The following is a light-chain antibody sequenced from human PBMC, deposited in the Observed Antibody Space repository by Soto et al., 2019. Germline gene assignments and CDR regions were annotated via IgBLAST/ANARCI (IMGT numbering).Light chain of an antibody. CDR3: QQRSTWHPT. CDR1: QSVSSY. CDR2: DAS. V-gene: IGKV3-11*01. J-gene: IGKJ4*01. Sequence: EIVLTQSPATLSLSPGERATLSCRASQSVSSYLACYQQKPGQAPRLLIDDASNRATGIPARFSGSGSGTDFTLTLSSLDPEDFADYYCQQRSTWHPTFGGGTKVEIK.